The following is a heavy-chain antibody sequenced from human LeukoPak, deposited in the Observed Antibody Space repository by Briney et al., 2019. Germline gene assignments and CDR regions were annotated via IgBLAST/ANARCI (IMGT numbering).Heavy chain of an antibody. CDR1: GGSISSGGYY. Sequence: SETLSLTCTVSGGSISSGGYYWSWIRQPPGKGLEWIGYIYHSGSTYYNPSLKSRVTISVDRSKNQFSLKLSSVTAADTAVYYCARAAGVLRFPYWGQGTLVTVSS. D-gene: IGHD3-3*01. J-gene: IGHJ4*02. CDR2: IYHSGST. CDR3: ARAAGVLRFPY. V-gene: IGHV4-30-2*01.